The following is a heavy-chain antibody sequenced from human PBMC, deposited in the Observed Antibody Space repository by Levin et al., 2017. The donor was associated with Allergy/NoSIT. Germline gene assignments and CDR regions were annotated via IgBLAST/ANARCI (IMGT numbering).Heavy chain of an antibody. D-gene: IGHD2-2*01. V-gene: IGHV3-23*01. CDR3: ARGGCSSTSCLDY. J-gene: IGHJ4*02. CDR1: GFTLSDYG. Sequence: GESLKISCVVSGFTLSDYGTSWVRQAPGKGLEWVSSIRGRGDTTYYADSVKGRFTISRDNSKNTLYLQMNNLRAEDTALYYCARGGCSSTSCLDYWGQGTLVTVSS. CDR2: IRGRGDTT.